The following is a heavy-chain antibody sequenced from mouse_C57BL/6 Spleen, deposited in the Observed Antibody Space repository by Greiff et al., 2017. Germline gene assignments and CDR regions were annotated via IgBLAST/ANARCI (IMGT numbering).Heavy chain of an antibody. Sequence: VQLQQSGPELVKPGASVKMSCKASGYAFTDYNMHWVKQSHGKSLEWIGYINPNYGDTSYNQKFKGKATLTADKSSSTAYMQLSSLTSEDSAVYYCARCTTGYYFGYWGQGTTLTVSS. D-gene: IGHD1-1*01. CDR2: INPNYGDT. J-gene: IGHJ2*01. CDR3: ARCTTGYYFGY. V-gene: IGHV1-22*01. CDR1: GYAFTDYN.